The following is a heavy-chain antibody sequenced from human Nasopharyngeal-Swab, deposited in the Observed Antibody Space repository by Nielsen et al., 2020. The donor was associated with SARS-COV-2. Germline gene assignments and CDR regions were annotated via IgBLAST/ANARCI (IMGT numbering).Heavy chain of an antibody. D-gene: IGHD2-2*01. CDR2: IYTSGST. Sequence: SETLSLTCTVSGGSISSYYWSWIRQPAGKGLEWIGRIYTSGSTNYNTSLKSRVTMSVDTSKNQFSLKLSSVTAADTAVYYCARALFVVPAGWFDPWGQGTLVTVSS. V-gene: IGHV4-4*07. CDR3: ARALFVVPAGWFDP. J-gene: IGHJ5*02. CDR1: GGSISSYY.